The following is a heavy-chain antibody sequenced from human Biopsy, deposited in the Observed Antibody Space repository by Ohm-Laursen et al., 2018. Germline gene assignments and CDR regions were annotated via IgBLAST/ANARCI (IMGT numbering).Heavy chain of an antibody. CDR2: IYSGGNT. CDR1: KFTVSSNY. V-gene: IGHV3-53*01. Sequence: SLRLSCAALKFTVSSNYMTWVRQAPGKGLECVSVIYSGGNTFYADSVKGRFTVSRDTSKNTIYLQMNSLRAEDTARYYCATNLKVSPGLMNFDSWGQGTWSPSPQ. J-gene: IGHJ4*02. D-gene: IGHD1-1*01. CDR3: ATNLKVSPGLMNFDS.